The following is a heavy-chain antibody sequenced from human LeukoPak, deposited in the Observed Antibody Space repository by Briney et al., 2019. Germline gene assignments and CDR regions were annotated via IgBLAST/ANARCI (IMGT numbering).Heavy chain of an antibody. Sequence: ASVKVSCKSSGYTFTGYYMHWVRQAPGQGLEWMGWINPNSGGTNYAQKFQGRVTMTRDTSISTANMELSRLRSDDTAVYYCARSVAGSAEYFQHWGQGTLVTVSS. CDR2: INPNSGGT. CDR1: GYTFTGYY. J-gene: IGHJ1*01. V-gene: IGHV1-2*02. CDR3: ARSVAGSAEYFQH. D-gene: IGHD6-19*01.